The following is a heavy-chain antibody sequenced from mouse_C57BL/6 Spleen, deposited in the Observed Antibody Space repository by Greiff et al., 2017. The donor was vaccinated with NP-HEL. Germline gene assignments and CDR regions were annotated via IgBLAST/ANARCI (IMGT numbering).Heavy chain of an antibody. CDR2: IHPGDGDT. CDR1: GYAFSSSW. V-gene: IGHV1-82*01. J-gene: IGHJ1*03. D-gene: IGHD1-1*01. Sequence: VQLQQSGPELVKPGASVKISCKASGYAFSSSWMNWVKQRPGKGLEWIGRIHPGDGDTNYNGKFKGKATLTADKSSSTAYMQLSSLTSEDSAVYFCAREEFITTVGYFDVWGTGTTVTVSS. CDR3: AREEFITTVGYFDV.